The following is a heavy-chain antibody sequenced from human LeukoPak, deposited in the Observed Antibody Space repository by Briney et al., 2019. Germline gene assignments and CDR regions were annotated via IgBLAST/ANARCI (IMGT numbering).Heavy chain of an antibody. D-gene: IGHD1/OR15-1a*01. CDR3: AKVNNYDDY. V-gene: IGHV3-30*18. J-gene: IGHJ4*02. Sequence: GGSLRLSCAASGFTFSTFGIHWVRQAPGKGLGWAAAISPDGNSEYYADSVKGRFTISRDNSKNMIYLQMNSLRGEDSAVYYCAKVNNYDDYWGQGTLVTVSS. CDR2: ISPDGNSE. CDR1: GFTFSTFG.